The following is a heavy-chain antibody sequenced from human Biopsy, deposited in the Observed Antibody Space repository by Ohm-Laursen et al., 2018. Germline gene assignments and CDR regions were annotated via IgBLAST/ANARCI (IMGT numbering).Heavy chain of an antibody. Sequence: SLRLSCSASGFTFSSYAMSWVRQAPGKRLEWVSAITDSGGSTFYADSVRGRFTISRDNAKNTLHLQMNSLRADDTAIYYCAKDLHNYGMDVWGQGTTVTVSS. J-gene: IGHJ6*02. V-gene: IGHV3-23*01. CDR3: AKDLHNYGMDV. CDR1: GFTFSSYA. CDR2: ITDSGGST.